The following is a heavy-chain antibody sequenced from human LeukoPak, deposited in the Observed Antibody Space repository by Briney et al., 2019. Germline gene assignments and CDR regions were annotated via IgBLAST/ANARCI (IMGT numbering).Heavy chain of an antibody. J-gene: IGHJ5*02. V-gene: IGHV1-18*01. D-gene: IGHD1-7*01. CDR2: ISAYNGNT. Sequence: SRQATGYTFTSYQISWVRPAPAQGGEWMGRISAYNGNTNYAQKLQGRVNMTTDTSTSTAYMALRRLRSDDTAVYYCARKILGWNYGWFDPWGQGTLVTVSS. CDR3: ARKILGWNYGWFDP. CDR1: GYTFTSYQ.